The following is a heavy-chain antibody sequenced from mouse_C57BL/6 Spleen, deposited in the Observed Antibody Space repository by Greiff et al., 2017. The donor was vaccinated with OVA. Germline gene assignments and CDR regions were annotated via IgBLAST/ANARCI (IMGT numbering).Heavy chain of an antibody. CDR1: GYTFTNYW. CDR2: IYPGGGYT. CDR3: ARSQLRPYYFDY. V-gene: IGHV1-63*01. D-gene: IGHD3-2*02. Sequence: QVHVKQSGAELVRPGTSVKMSCKASGYTFTNYWIGWAKQRPGHGLEWIGDIYPGGGYTNYNEKFKGKATLTADKSSSTAYMQFSSLTSEDSAIYYCARSQLRPYYFDYWGQGTTLTVSS. J-gene: IGHJ2*01.